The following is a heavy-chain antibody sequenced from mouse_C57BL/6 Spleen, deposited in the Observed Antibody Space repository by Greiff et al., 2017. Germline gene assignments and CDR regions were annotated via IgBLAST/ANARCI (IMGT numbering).Heavy chain of an antibody. J-gene: IGHJ4*01. CDR1: GFTFSSYG. D-gene: IGHD1-1*01. Sequence: DVHLVESGGDLVKPGGSLKLSCAASGFTFSSYGMSWVRQTPDKRLEWVATISSGGSYTYYPDSVKGRFTISRDNAKNTLYLQMSSLKSEDTAMYYCARRSSYANYAMDYWGQGTSVTVSS. CDR2: ISSGGSYT. CDR3: ARRSSYANYAMDY. V-gene: IGHV5-6*01.